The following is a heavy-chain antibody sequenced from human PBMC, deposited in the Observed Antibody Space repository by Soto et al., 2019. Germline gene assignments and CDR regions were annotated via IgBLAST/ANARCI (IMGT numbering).Heavy chain of an antibody. J-gene: IGHJ4*02. V-gene: IGHV4-59*01. D-gene: IGHD1-26*01. CDR2: IYYSGST. CDR1: GGSISSYY. CDR3: ATFVGRGGATVFNY. Sequence: PSETLSLTCTVSGGSISSYYWSWIRQPPGKGLEWIGYIYYSGSTNYNPSLKSRVTISVDTSKNPFSLKLSSVTAADTAVYYCATFVGRGGATVFNYWRQGTLVTVSS.